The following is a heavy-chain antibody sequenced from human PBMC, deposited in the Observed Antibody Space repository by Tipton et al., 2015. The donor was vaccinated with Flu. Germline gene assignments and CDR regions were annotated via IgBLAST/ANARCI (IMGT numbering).Heavy chain of an antibody. CDR3: ARMGYCGGGSCYWDY. CDR1: GGSVSSGSYY. V-gene: IGHV4-61*01. Sequence: TLSLTCAASGGSVSSGSYYWSWIRQPPGKGLEWIGYIYYTGSTKYSPSLKSRVTMSVDMSKNQFSLKLSSVTAADTAVYYCARMGYCGGGSCYWDYWGQGTLVTVSS. J-gene: IGHJ4*02. CDR2: IYYTGST. D-gene: IGHD2-15*01.